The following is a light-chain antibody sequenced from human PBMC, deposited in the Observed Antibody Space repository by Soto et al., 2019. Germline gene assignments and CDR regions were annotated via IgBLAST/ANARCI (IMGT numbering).Light chain of an antibody. Sequence: EIVLTQSPATLSLSPGERATLSCRASQSVRTYLAWYQQKPGQAPRLLIYDSSNRATGIPARFSGSGSWKDFTLNISSLEPEDFAVYYCPQRSNWPQTFGQGPKVAIK. CDR3: PQRSNWPQT. J-gene: IGKJ1*01. CDR1: QSVRTY. V-gene: IGKV3-11*01. CDR2: DSS.